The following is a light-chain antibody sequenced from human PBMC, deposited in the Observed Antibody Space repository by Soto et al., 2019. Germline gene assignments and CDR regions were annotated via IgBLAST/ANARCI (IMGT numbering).Light chain of an antibody. CDR1: QGITND. CDR3: LQHNKFPRT. V-gene: IGKV1-17*01. Sequence: DIPMTQSPSSLSASVGDRVTIICRASQGITNDLAWYQQRPGKAPRRLIYAASSLQSGVPSRFSGSGSGTEFTLTISSLQPEDFATYYCLQHNKFPRTFGQGTKVEIK. J-gene: IGKJ1*01. CDR2: AAS.